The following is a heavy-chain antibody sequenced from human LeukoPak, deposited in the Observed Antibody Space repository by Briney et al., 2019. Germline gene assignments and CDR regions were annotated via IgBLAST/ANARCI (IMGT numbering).Heavy chain of an antibody. CDR2: IHYSGST. D-gene: IGHD3-22*01. CDR1: GGSISSGDYY. V-gene: IGHV4-31*03. Sequence: SQTLSLTCTVSGGSISSGDYYWSWIRQHPGKGLEWIGYIHYSGSTYYSPSLKSRVTISVDTSKKQFSLKLSSVTADDTAVYYCARAYYYDSSDDAFDIWGQGTMVTVSS. CDR3: ARAYYYDSSDDAFDI. J-gene: IGHJ3*02.